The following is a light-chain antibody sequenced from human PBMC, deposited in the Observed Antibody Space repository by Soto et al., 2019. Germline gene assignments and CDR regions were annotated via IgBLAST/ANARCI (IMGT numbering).Light chain of an antibody. Sequence: IQMTQSPSSLSASVGDRVTITCRASHNIRNSLNWYQQKPGKAPKFLIYDASTLESGVPSRFSGSRSGTALPPTISSLQPEDVAAYYCQQVNSYPITFGQGTRMEIK. CDR2: DAS. V-gene: IGKV1-13*02. CDR1: HNIRNS. J-gene: IGKJ5*01. CDR3: QQVNSYPIT.